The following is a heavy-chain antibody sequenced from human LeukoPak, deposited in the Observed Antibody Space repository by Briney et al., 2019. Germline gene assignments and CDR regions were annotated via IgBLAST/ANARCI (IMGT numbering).Heavy chain of an antibody. CDR3: ARGEFGDYYYFYMDV. D-gene: IGHD2/OR15-2a*01. J-gene: IGHJ6*03. CDR1: GFTFGDYG. Sequence: GGSLRLSCTASGFTFGDYGLSWVRQAPGKGLEWVSSITSSNNYIYYGDSVKGRFTISRDDAKNSLFLQMNSLRAEDTATYYCARGEFGDYYYFYMDVWGKGTTVTVSS. CDR2: ITSSNNYI. V-gene: IGHV3-21*01.